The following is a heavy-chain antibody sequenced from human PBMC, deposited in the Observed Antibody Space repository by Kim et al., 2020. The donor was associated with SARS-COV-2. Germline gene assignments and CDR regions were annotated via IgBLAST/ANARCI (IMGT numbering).Heavy chain of an antibody. D-gene: IGHD2-15*01. CDR3: ASGANHYY. CDR2: DGSFT. J-gene: IGHJ4*02. V-gene: IGHV3-74*01. Sequence: DGSFTNYADSVKGRFTVSRDNAKNTLYLQMNSLRADDTAVYYCASGANHYYWGQGTLVTVSS.